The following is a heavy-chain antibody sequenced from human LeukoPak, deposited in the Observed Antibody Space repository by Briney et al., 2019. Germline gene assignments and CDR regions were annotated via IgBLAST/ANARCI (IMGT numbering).Heavy chain of an antibody. D-gene: IGHD6-13*01. V-gene: IGHV3-23*01. CDR2: ISGSGGST. CDR3: AKGAAAVPYWYFDL. Sequence: GGSLRLSCAASGFTFSSYAMSWVRQALGKGLEWVSAISGSGGSTYYPDSVKGRFTISRDNAKNSLYLQMNSLRAEDTALYYCAKGAAAVPYWYFDLWGRGTLVTVSS. J-gene: IGHJ2*01. CDR1: GFTFSSYA.